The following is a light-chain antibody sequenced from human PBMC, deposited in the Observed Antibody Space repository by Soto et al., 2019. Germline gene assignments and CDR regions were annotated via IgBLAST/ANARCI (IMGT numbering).Light chain of an antibody. J-gene: IGKJ5*01. V-gene: IGKV1-17*01. CDR3: LQHNSYLIT. CDR1: QSISSY. CDR2: AAS. Sequence: DIQMTQAPSSLSASVADRGTITCLASQSISSYVHWYQPKPGKAPKRLIYAASTLQSGVPSRFSGSGSGTEFTLTISSLQPEDFATYYCLQHNSYLITFGQGTRLEIK.